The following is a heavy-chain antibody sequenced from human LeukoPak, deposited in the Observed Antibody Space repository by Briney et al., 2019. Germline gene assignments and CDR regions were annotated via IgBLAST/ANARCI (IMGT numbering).Heavy chain of an antibody. CDR2: INLSGGST. V-gene: IGHV1-2*02. D-gene: IGHD2/OR15-2a*01. CDR3: AKQDRVSPNFSKTWFDP. J-gene: IGHJ5*02. Sequence: ASVTVSCTSSGYTFTDYYMHWVRQAPGQGIELMGIINLSGGSTTSAQTVQGKGTMTRATSITTAYMELNRQRSKDAAVDDYAKQDRVSPNFSKTWFDPWGQGTLVTVSS. CDR1: GYTFTDYY.